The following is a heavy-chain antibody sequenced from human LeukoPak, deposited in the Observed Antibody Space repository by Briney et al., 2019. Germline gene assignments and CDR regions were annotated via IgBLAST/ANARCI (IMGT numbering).Heavy chain of an antibody. D-gene: IGHD6-6*01. V-gene: IGHV3-21*01. CDR2: ITSGTTYI. CDR3: ARWPYSSSYYFDY. J-gene: IGHJ4*02. Sequence: PGGSLRHSCAASGFTFSDYNMNWVRQSPEKGLEWVSSITSGTTYIYYADSVRGRFTLSRDNAKNSLYLQMNSLRAEDTAVYYCARWPYSSSYYFDYWGQGTLVTVSS. CDR1: GFTFSDYN.